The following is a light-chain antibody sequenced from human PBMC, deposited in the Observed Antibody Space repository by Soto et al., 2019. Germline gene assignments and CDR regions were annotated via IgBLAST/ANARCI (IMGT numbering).Light chain of an antibody. CDR2: GAS. V-gene: IGKV3-20*01. CDR3: QQYAALPRT. CDR1: QSVSNSY. Sequence: EIVLTQSPGTLSLSPGERATLSCRASQSVSNSYLAWYQQNPGQAPRLLIYGASSRATGIPDRFSGSGSATDFTLTISRVEPEDFAVYYCQQYAALPRTFGQGTRVDIK. J-gene: IGKJ1*01.